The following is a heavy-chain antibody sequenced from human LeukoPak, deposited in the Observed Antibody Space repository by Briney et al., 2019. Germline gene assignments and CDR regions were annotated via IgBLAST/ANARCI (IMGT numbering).Heavy chain of an antibody. V-gene: IGHV3-33*03. J-gene: IGHJ3*02. D-gene: IGHD3-16*02. CDR3: ASVNRGDAFDI. Sequence: GGSLSLSCAASGFTFSSYGMHWVRQAPGKGLEWVAVIWYDGRNKFYADSLKGRFTISRDNSKNTLYLQMNSLRAEDTAVYYCASVNRGDAFDIRGQGTLVTVSS. CDR2: IWYDGRNK. CDR1: GFTFSSYG.